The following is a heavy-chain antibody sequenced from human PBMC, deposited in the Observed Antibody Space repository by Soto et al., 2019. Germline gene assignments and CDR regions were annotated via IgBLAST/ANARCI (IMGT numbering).Heavy chain of an antibody. Sequence: GSLRLSCGASGVTVSDYYMSWIRQAPVEGLEWVSYISSSGMTIYYADSVKGRFTISRDNAKNSLYLQMNSLRAEDTAVYYCAREGGTGLIYYYYGLDVWGQGSQVTV. CDR1: GVTVSDYY. J-gene: IGHJ6*02. V-gene: IGHV3-11*01. CDR2: ISSSGMTI. CDR3: AREGGTGLIYYYYGLDV. D-gene: IGHD3-16*01.